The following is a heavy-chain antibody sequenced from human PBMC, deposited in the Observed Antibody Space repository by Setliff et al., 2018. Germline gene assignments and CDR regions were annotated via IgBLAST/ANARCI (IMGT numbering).Heavy chain of an antibody. Sequence: ASVKVSCKASGYIFRDYYIHWVRQAPGQGLGWMGWINPNSGGREYAEAFQGRVTVTGDTSIRTAFMELSGLTSDDTAVYYCAGPFDVGPYPRPIDGLDLWGQGTRVTVSS. CDR1: GYIFRDYY. D-gene: IGHD3-9*01. CDR2: INPNSGGR. V-gene: IGHV1-2*02. CDR3: AGPFDVGPYPRPIDGLDL. J-gene: IGHJ3*01.